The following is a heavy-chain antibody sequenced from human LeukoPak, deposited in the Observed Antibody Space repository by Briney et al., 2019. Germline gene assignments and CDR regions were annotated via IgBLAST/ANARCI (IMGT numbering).Heavy chain of an antibody. Sequence: HTGGSLRLSCAASGFTFSSYSMNWVRQAPGKGLEWVSYISSSSTIYYADSVKGRFTISRDNAKNSLYLQMNSLRAEDTAVYYCAREGKGSGSYFFDIWGQGTMVTVSS. J-gene: IGHJ3*02. V-gene: IGHV3-48*01. CDR3: AREGKGSGSYFFDI. CDR2: ISSSSTI. CDR1: GFTFSSYS. D-gene: IGHD1-26*01.